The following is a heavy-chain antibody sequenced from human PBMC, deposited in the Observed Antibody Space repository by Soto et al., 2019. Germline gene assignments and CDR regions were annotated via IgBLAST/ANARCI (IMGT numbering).Heavy chain of an antibody. CDR3: AKDQLAVAGLNWFDP. D-gene: IGHD6-19*01. CDR1: GFTFSSYA. V-gene: IGHV3-23*01. CDR2: ISGSGGST. J-gene: IGHJ5*02. Sequence: EVQLLESGGGLVQPGGSLRLSCAASGFTFSSYAMSWVRQAPGKGLEWVSVISGSGGSTYYADSVKGRFTISRDNSKNTLYVQMNSLRAEDTAVYYCAKDQLAVAGLNWFDPWGQGTLVTVSS.